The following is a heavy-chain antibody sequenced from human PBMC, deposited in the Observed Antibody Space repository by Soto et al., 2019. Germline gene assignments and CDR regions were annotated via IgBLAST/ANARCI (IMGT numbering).Heavy chain of an antibody. J-gene: IGHJ3*02. CDR3: ARGGGHYVGAFDI. D-gene: IGHD4-17*01. CDR1: GGSFSGYY. Sequence: QVQLQQWGAGLLKPSETLSLTCAVYGGSFSGYYWSWIRQPPGKGLEWIGEINHSGSTNYNPSLKSGVPISVDTSKNQFPGRGGSGTAADTAGYYGARGGGHYVGAFDIWGQGTMVTVSS. CDR2: INHSGST. V-gene: IGHV4-34*01.